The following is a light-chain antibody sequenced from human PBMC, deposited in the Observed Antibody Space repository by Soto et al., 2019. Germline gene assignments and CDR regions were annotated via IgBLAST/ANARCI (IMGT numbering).Light chain of an antibody. CDR2: GAS. CDR3: QQYGSSPPMYT. J-gene: IGKJ2*01. V-gene: IGKV3-20*01. CDR1: QSVSSSY. Sequence: EIVLTQSPGTLSLSPGERATLSCRASQSVSSSYLAWYQQKPGQAPRLLIYGASSRATGIPDRFSGSGSETDFTLTISRLEPEDFAVYYWQQYGSSPPMYTFGLGTKLEIK.